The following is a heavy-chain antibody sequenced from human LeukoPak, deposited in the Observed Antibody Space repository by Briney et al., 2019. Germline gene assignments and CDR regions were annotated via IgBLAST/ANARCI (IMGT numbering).Heavy chain of an antibody. Sequence: GGSLRLSCAASGFTFSSYSMNWVRQAPGKGLEWVSYISSSSSTIYYADSVKGRFTISRDNAKNSLYLQMNSLRDEDTAVYYCARGGSSWYRGENWFDPWGQRTLVTVSS. D-gene: IGHD6-13*01. J-gene: IGHJ5*02. CDR3: ARGGSSWYRGENWFDP. V-gene: IGHV3-48*02. CDR1: GFTFSSYS. CDR2: ISSSSSTI.